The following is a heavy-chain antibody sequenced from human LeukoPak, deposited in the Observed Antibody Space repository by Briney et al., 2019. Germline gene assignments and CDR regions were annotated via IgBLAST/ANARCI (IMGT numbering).Heavy chain of an antibody. D-gene: IGHD5-24*01. CDR3: ARQEIRYFQH. CDR2: IYYSGST. CDR1: GGSISSSSYY. J-gene: IGHJ1*01. V-gene: IGHV4-39*01. Sequence: SETLSLTCTVSGGSISSSSYYWGWIRQPPGKGLEWIGSIYYSGSTYYNPSLKSRVTISVDTSMNQFSPKLSSVTAADTAVYYCARQEIRYFQHWGQGTLVTVSS.